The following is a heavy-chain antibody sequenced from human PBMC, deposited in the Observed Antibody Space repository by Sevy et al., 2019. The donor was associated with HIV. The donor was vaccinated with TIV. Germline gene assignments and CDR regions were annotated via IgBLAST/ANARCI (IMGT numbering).Heavy chain of an antibody. CDR1: GFTFSSYA. Sequence: GGSLRLSCAASGFTFSSYAMHWVRQAPGKGLEWVAVISYDGSNKYYADSVKGRFTISRENSKNTLYLQMNSLRAEDTAVYYCARGEGTMVRGVIAASDYWGQGTLVTVSS. CDR2: ISYDGSNK. V-gene: IGHV3-30-3*01. D-gene: IGHD3-10*01. J-gene: IGHJ4*02. CDR3: ARGEGTMVRGVIAASDY.